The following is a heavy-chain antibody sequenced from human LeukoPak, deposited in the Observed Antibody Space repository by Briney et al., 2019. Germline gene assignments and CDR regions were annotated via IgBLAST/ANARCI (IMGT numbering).Heavy chain of an antibody. Sequence: SETLSLTCTVSGGSISSSSYYWGWIRQPPGKGLEWIGSIYYSGSTYYNPSLKSRVTISVDTSKNQFSLKLSSVTAADTAVYYCARGGRRGYSYYYWGQGTLVTVSS. V-gene: IGHV4-39*01. J-gene: IGHJ4*02. D-gene: IGHD5-18*01. CDR1: GGSISSSSYY. CDR2: IYYSGST. CDR3: ARGGRRGYSYYY.